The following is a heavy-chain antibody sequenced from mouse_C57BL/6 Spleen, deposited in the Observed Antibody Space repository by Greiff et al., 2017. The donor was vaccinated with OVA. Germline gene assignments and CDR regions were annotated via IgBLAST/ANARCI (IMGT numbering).Heavy chain of an antibody. D-gene: IGHD4-1*01. CDR1: GFTFSDYG. V-gene: IGHV5-17*01. Sequence: DVMLVESGGGLVKPGGSLKLSCAASGFTFSDYGMHWVRQAPEKGLEWVAYISSGSSTTYYADTVKGRFTITRDNAKNTLYLQMTSLRAEETAMYYCAKGTGFDYWGQGTTLTVSS. CDR2: ISSGSSTT. CDR3: AKGTGFDY. J-gene: IGHJ2*01.